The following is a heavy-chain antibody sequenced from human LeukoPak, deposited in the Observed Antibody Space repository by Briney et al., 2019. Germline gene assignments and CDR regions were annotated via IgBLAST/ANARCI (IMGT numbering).Heavy chain of an antibody. CDR2: IYHSGST. J-gene: IGHJ2*01. CDR3: ASTPYSRCSSTSCYTRTGRYWYFDL. V-gene: IGHV4-30-2*01. CDR1: GGSISSGGYS. Sequence: SETLSLTCAVSGGSISSGGYSWSWIRQPPGKGLEWIGYIYHSGSTYYNPSLKSRVTISVDRSKNQFSLKLSSVTAADTAVYYCASTPYSRCSSTSCYTRTGRYWYFDLWGRGTLVTVSS. D-gene: IGHD2-2*02.